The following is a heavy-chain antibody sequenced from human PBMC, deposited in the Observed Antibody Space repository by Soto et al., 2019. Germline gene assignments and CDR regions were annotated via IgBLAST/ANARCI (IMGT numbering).Heavy chain of an antibody. Sequence: GASVKVSCKASGYTFSTHAMHWVRQAPGQSLEWMGWINGGTGQTKHSHRFQDRVSITRDTSASTAYMELSSLRSEDTAVYYCARGKGMEENYYYYYGLDIWGKGTTGTVSS. V-gene: IGHV1-3*01. D-gene: IGHD1-1*01. J-gene: IGHJ6*04. CDR1: GYTFSTHA. CDR2: INGGTGQT. CDR3: ARGKGMEENYYYYYGLDI.